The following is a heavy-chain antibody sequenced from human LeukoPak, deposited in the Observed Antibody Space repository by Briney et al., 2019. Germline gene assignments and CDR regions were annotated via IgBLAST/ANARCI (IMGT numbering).Heavy chain of an antibody. V-gene: IGHV3-7*03. D-gene: IGHD5-18*01. CDR1: GFTFSSCW. CDR2: IKQDGSEK. CDR3: ARDRRIQLWRD. J-gene: IGHJ4*02. Sequence: GGSLRLSCAASGFTFSSCWMSWVRQAPGKGLEWVANIKQDGSEKYYVDSVKGRFTISRDNAKNSLYLQMNSLRAEDTAVYYCARDRRIQLWRDWGQGTLVTVSS.